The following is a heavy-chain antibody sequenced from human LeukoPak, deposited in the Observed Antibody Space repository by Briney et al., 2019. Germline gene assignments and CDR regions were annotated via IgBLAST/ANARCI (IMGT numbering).Heavy chain of an antibody. J-gene: IGHJ6*02. CDR3: ARARPDYYYGLDV. Sequence: SSETLSLTCTVSGDSISGYYWSWIRQPPGKGLEWIGYFYYSGSTNYNPFLKSRVTISVDTSKNLFSLKLSSVTAADTAVYYCARARPDYYYGLDVWGPGTTVTVSS. CDR2: FYYSGST. V-gene: IGHV4-59*01. CDR1: GDSISGYY.